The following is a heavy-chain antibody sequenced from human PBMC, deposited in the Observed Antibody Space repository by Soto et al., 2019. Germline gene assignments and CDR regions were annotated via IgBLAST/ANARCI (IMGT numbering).Heavy chain of an antibody. Sequence: GGSLRLSCVASGFTFSSYWMSWVRQAPGKGLEWVANIKQDGSEKYYVDSVKGRFTISRDNAKNSLYLQMNSLRAEDTAVYYCARDEGGSYYSNWGQGTLVTVSS. V-gene: IGHV3-7*01. J-gene: IGHJ4*02. D-gene: IGHD2-15*01. CDR3: ARDEGGSYYSN. CDR1: GFTFSSYW. CDR2: IKQDGSEK.